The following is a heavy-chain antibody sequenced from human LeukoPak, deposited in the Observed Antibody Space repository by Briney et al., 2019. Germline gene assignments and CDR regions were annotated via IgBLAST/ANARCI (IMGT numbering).Heavy chain of an antibody. CDR3: ARERPLVRGVVRLDAFDI. CDR1: GYSFTSYW. CDR2: IYPGDSDT. J-gene: IGHJ3*02. Sequence: GESLQISCKGSGYSFTSYWIGWVRQLPGKGLEWMGIIYPGDSDTRYSPSVQGQVTISADKSISTAYLQWSSLKASDTAMYYCARERPLVRGVVRLDAFDIWGQGTMVTVSS. V-gene: IGHV5-51*01. D-gene: IGHD3-10*01.